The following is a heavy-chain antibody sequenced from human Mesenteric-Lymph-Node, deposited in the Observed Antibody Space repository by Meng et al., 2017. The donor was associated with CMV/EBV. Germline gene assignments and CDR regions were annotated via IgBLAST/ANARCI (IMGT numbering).Heavy chain of an antibody. D-gene: IGHD4-23*01. J-gene: IGHJ4*02. V-gene: IGHV3-30*02. CDR2: IRNDGSNK. Sequence: GESLKISCAASGFTFSSYGMHWVRQAPGKGLEWVAFIRNDGSNKYYADSVKGRFTISRDNSKNTLYLQMNSLRAEDTAVYYCAKGQPRLRWYPYYFDYWGQGTLVTVSS. CDR1: GFTFSSYG. CDR3: AKGQPRLRWYPYYFDY.